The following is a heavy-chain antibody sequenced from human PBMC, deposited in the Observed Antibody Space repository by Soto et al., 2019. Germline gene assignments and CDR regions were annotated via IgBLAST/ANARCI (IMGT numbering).Heavy chain of an antibody. J-gene: IGHJ4*02. CDR2: VYYRGRS. CDR1: GGSVSNSNYC. V-gene: IGHV4-39*01. Sequence: NPSETRSLTCTVSGGSVSNSNYCWGWIRQSPGKGLEWIGSVYYRGRSYSKSSVKSRITISVDTSKNQFSLNLNSVTASDTAISSSVGQRATIISQAYFDYWGTGARVTVGS. CDR3: VGQRATIISQAYFDY. D-gene: IGHD1-26*01.